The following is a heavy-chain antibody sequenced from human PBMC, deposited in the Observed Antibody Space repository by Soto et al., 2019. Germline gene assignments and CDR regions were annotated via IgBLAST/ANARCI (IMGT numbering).Heavy chain of an antibody. Sequence: QLQLQESGPGLVKPSETLSLTCTVSGGSISSSSYYWGWIRQPPGKGLEWIGSIYYSGSTYYNPSLKSRVTISVDTSKNQFSLKLSSVTAADTAVYYCARNVLLWFGELTPNWFDPWGQGTLVTVSS. CDR1: GGSISSSSYY. CDR3: ARNVLLWFGELTPNWFDP. J-gene: IGHJ5*02. V-gene: IGHV4-39*01. CDR2: IYYSGST. D-gene: IGHD3-10*01.